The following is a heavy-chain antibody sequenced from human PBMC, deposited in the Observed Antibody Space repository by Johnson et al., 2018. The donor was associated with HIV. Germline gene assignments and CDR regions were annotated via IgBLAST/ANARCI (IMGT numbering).Heavy chain of an antibody. CDR1: GFSFDDYG. D-gene: IGHD3-16*02. CDR2: IYWNGGSI. V-gene: IGHV3-20*04. CDR3: ARFDGIITDAFDI. Sequence: MQLVESGGGVVRPGGSLRLSCAASGFSFDDYGMSWVRQAPGKGLEWVSGIYWNGGSIGYADSVKGRFTISRDNAKNSLHLQMNSLRAEDTALYYCARFDGIITDAFDIWGQGTMVTVSS. J-gene: IGHJ3*02.